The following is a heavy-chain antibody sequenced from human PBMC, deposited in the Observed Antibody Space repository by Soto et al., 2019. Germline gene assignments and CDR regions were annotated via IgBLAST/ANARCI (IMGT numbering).Heavy chain of an antibody. Sequence: GGSLRLSCEGSGFNFRNSNMIWVRQAPGKGLEWVSSVSGSSSYIYYADSVKGRFTVSRDNANNLVFLQMNGLRPEDTAMYYCARDLRGHYGPWGQGTMVTVSS. J-gene: IGHJ3*01. CDR3: ARDLRGHYGP. V-gene: IGHV3-21*06. CDR1: GFNFRNSN. D-gene: IGHD4-17*01. CDR2: VSGSSSYI.